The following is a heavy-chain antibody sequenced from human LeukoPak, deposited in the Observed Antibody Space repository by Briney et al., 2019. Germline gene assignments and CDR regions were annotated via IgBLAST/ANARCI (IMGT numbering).Heavy chain of an antibody. CDR1: GGSISSDY. CDR2: ISYTGST. J-gene: IGHJ4*02. Sequence: SETLSLTCTVSGGSISSDYVSWIRQPPGKGLEWIGYISYTGSTDYNPSLKSRVTISVDMSKNQFSLTVSSVTAADTAVYYCARGSVYFDSWGQGTLVTVSS. V-gene: IGHV4-59*01. CDR3: ARGSVYFDS.